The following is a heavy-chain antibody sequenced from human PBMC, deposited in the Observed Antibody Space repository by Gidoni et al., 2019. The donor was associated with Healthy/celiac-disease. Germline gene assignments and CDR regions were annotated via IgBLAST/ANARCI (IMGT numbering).Heavy chain of an antibody. CDR3: ARSRFFSSWSYYYYYYGMDV. CDR1: GYTLTGFN. V-gene: IGHV1-2*02. D-gene: IGHD6-13*01. CDR2: IYPNSGGT. Sequence: QVQLVQSGAAVTKPGASVTVSCKASGYTLTGFNMHRARQAPGQGLEWMGWIYPNSGGTNYAQKFQGRVTMTRDTSISTAYMELSRLRSDDTAVYYCARSRFFSSWSYYYYYYGMDVWGQGTTVTVSS. J-gene: IGHJ6*02.